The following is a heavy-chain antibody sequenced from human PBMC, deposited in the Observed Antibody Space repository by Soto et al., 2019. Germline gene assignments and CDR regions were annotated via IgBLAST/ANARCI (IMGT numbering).Heavy chain of an antibody. J-gene: IGHJ4*02. CDR1: GFTFSSYW. CDR3: ARDRYNGGYGIAAEMYYFDY. D-gene: IGHD6-13*01. V-gene: IGHV3-7*01. Sequence: EVQLVESGGGLVQPGGSLRLSCAASGFTFSSYWMSWVRQAPGKGLEWVANIKQDGSEKYYVDSVKGRFAISRDNAKNSLYLQRNSLRAEDTAVYYCARDRYNGGYGIAAEMYYFDYWGQGTLVTVSS. CDR2: IKQDGSEK.